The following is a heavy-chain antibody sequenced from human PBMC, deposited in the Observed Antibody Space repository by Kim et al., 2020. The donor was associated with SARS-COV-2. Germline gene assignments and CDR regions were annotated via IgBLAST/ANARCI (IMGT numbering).Heavy chain of an antibody. D-gene: IGHD3-10*01. Sequence: ASVKVSCKASGYTFTSYYMHWVRQAPGQGLEWMGIINPSGGSTSYAQKFQGRVTMTRDTSTSTVYMELSSLRSEDTAVYYCARDKGGVFPLNWFDPWGQGTLVTVSS. CDR1: GYTFTSYY. CDR2: INPSGGST. CDR3: ARDKGGVFPLNWFDP. V-gene: IGHV1-46*01. J-gene: IGHJ5*02.